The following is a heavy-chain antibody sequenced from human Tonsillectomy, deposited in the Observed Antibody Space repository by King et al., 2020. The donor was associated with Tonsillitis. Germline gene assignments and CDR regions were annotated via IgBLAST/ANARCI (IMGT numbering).Heavy chain of an antibody. D-gene: IGHD6-13*01. Sequence: QLQESGPGLVKPSETLSLTCTVSGGSVSSSSYYWGWIRQPPGKGLEWIGSIYYSGSTYYNPSLKSRVTVSVDTSKNQFSLKLSSVTAADTAVYYCATLPGFIAAAAYWGQGTLVTVSS. CDR3: ATLPGFIAAAAY. J-gene: IGHJ4*02. V-gene: IGHV4-39*01. CDR1: GGSVSSSSYY. CDR2: IYYSGST.